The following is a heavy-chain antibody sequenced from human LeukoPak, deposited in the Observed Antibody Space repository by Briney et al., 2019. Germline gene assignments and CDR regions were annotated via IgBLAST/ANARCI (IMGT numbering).Heavy chain of an antibody. V-gene: IGHV1-18*04. CDR2: ISAYNGNT. D-gene: IGHD2-2*01. J-gene: IGHJ6*03. Sequence: GASVKVSCKASGYTFTAYYMHWVRQAPGQGLEWMGWISAYNGNTNYAQKLQGRVTMTTDTSTSTAYMELRSLRSDDTAVYYCAREWVVVVPAATYYYYYYMDVWGKGTTVTVSS. CDR3: AREWVVVVPAATYYYYYYMDV. CDR1: GYTFTAYY.